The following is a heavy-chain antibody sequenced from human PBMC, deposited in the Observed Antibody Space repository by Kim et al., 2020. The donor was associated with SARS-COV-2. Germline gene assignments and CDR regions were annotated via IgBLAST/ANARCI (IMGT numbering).Heavy chain of an antibody. CDR3: ARGGGGYFDY. Sequence: GGSLRLSCAASGFTFSNRWMHWVRQAPGKGLVWVSRSDSDGSSTTYADSVKGRFTISRDNAKNTLYLQMNSLRAEDTAVYYCARGGGGYFDYWGQGTLVT. CDR1: GFTFSNRW. D-gene: IGHD2-15*01. J-gene: IGHJ4*02. V-gene: IGHV3-74*01. CDR2: SDSDGSST.